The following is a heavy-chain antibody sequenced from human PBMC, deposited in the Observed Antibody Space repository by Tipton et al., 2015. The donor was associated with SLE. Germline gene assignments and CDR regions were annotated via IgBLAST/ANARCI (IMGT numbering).Heavy chain of an antibody. J-gene: IGHJ4*02. V-gene: IGHV4-34*09. CDR2: INHSGST. Sequence: TLSLTCAVYGGSFSGYYWSWIRQPPGKGLEWIGEINHSGSTNYNPSLKSRVTISVDTSKNQFSRKLSSVTAADTAVYYCAIDATRTVWKGVDYWGQGTLVTVSP. CDR1: GGSFSGYY. D-gene: IGHD3-16*01. CDR3: AIDATRTVWKGVDY.